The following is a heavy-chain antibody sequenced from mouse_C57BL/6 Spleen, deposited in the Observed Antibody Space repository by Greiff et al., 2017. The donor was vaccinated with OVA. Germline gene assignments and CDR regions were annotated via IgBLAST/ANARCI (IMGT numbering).Heavy chain of an antibody. V-gene: IGHV5-9-1*02. CDR1: GFTFSSYA. Sequence: EVKLMESGEGLVKPGGSLKLSCAASGFTFSSYAMSWVRQTPEKRLEWVAYISSGGDYIYYADTVKGRFTISRDNARNTLYLQMSSLKSEDTAMYYCTRDPDRGDSSGVFAYWGQGTLVTVSA. CDR3: TRDPDRGDSSGVFAY. J-gene: IGHJ3*01. CDR2: ISSGGDYI. D-gene: IGHD3-2*02.